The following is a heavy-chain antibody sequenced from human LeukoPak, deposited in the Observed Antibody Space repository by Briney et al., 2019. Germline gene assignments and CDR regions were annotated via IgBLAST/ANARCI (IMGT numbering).Heavy chain of an antibody. Sequence: GASVKVSCKASGYTFTSYGISWVRQAPGQGLEWMGWISAYNGNTNYAQKLQGRVTMTTDTSTSTAYIELRSLRSDDTAVYYCARGQTRPDYGSGSYKYWGQGTLVTVSS. D-gene: IGHD3-10*01. CDR3: ARGQTRPDYGSGSYKY. J-gene: IGHJ4*02. CDR1: GYTFTSYG. V-gene: IGHV1-18*01. CDR2: ISAYNGNT.